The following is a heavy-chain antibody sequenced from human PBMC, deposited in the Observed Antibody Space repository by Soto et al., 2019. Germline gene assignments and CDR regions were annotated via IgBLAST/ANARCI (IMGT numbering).Heavy chain of an antibody. Sequence: GGSLRLSCSASGFLFSDYAMHWVRQAPGKGMEWVAVILFDGNKKYYADSVKGRFTISRDNSKNTLYLQMNSLRAEDTAVYYCAKDSFPPITMIMGTAFDIWGQGTMVTVSS. J-gene: IGHJ3*02. CDR2: ILFDGNKK. D-gene: IGHD3-22*01. CDR3: AKDSFPPITMIMGTAFDI. CDR1: GFLFSDYA. V-gene: IGHV3-30*04.